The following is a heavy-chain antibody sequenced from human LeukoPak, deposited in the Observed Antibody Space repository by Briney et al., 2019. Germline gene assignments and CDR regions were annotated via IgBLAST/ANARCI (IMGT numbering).Heavy chain of an antibody. CDR2: INPNNGGT. CDR3: ARGMYYDSSGPSDVFDI. V-gene: IGHV1-2*02. Sequence: ASVKVSCKASTYTFTAYYVHWVRQVPGQGLEWVGWINPNNGGTKYAEKFQGRVTMTRDTSISTAYMELSRLRADDTALYFCARGMYYDSSGPSDVFDIWGQGTLVTVSS. CDR1: TYTFTAYY. J-gene: IGHJ4*02. D-gene: IGHD3-22*01.